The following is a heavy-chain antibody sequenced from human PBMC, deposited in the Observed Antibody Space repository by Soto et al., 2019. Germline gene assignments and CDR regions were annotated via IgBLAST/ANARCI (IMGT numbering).Heavy chain of an antibody. J-gene: IGHJ6*02. CDR2: INHGGST. D-gene: IGHD4-17*01. CDR3: ARHLFGDNSHYYYGLDV. Sequence: SETLSLTCAVYGGSFRGYFFSWIRQPPGKGLEWIGEINHGGSTNYNPSLKSRVTISMDTSKNHFSLKLTSVTAADTAVYYCARHLFGDNSHYYYGLDVWGQGTTVTVSS. V-gene: IGHV4-34*01. CDR1: GGSFRGYF.